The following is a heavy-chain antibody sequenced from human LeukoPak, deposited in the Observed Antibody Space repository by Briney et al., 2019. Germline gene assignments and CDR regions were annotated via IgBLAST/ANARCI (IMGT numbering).Heavy chain of an antibody. CDR1: GFTFSSYG. CDR3: ARAFQGGAFDI. CDR2: ISYDGSNK. Sequence: GGSLRLSCAASGFTFSSYGMHWVRQAPGKGLEWVAVISYDGSNKYYADSVKGRFTISRDISKNTVYLQMNSLRAEDTAVYYCARAFQGGAFDIWGQGTMVTVSS. J-gene: IGHJ3*02. D-gene: IGHD3-3*02. V-gene: IGHV3-30*03.